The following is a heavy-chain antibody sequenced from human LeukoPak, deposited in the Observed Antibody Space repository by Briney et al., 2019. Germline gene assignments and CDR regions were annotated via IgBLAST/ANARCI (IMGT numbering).Heavy chain of an antibody. CDR1: GGSISSYY. D-gene: IGHD3-3*01. Sequence: PSETLSLTCTVSGGSISSYYWSWIRQPPRKGLEWIGYIYYSGRSNYNPLLEGRVTISVDTSKSQFSLKLSSVTAADTAVYYCARVGPYYDFWSGYYTNYGMDVWGQGATVTVSS. J-gene: IGHJ6*02. V-gene: IGHV4-59*01. CDR3: ARVGPYYDFWSGYYTNYGMDV. CDR2: IYYSGRS.